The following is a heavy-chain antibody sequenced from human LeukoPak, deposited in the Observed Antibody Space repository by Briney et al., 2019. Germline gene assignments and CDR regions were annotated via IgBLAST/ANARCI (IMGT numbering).Heavy chain of an antibody. V-gene: IGHV3-7*01. CDR1: GFTFSSHW. CDR2: IKQDGSEK. J-gene: IGHJ6*02. CDR3: ARAVPDFWSGYYRYYYGMDV. D-gene: IGHD3-3*01. Sequence: GGSLRLSCAASGFTFSSHWMSWVRQAPGKGLEWVANIKQDGSEKYYVDSVKGRFTISRDNAKNSLYLQMNSLRAEDTAVYYCARAVPDFWSGYYRYYYGMDVWGQGTTVTVSS.